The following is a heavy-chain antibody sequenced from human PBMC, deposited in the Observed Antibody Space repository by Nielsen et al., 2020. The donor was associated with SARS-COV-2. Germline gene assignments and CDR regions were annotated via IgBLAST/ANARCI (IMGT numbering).Heavy chain of an antibody. V-gene: IGHV4-30-4*01. D-gene: IGHD3-10*01. CDR2: IYYSGNT. Sequence: SETLSLTCAVSGGSISSGDYYWSWIHQPPGKGLEWIGYIYYSGNTYYNPSLKSRLTISVDTSKNQLSLKLSSVTAADTAVYYCARIQKHNYYSLGSYYFDFWGQGTLVTVSS. CDR3: ARIQKHNYYSLGSYYFDF. CDR1: GGSISSGDYY. J-gene: IGHJ4*02.